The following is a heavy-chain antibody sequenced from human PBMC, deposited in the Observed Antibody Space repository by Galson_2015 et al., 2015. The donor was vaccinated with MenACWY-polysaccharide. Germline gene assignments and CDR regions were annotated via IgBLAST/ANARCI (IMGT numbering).Heavy chain of an antibody. CDR1: GYTFTSYD. CDR2: MNPNSGNT. J-gene: IGHJ4*02. CDR3: ARARERREVDY. Sequence: SVKVSCKASGYTFTSYDINWVRQATGQGLEWMGWMNPNSGNTGYAQKFRGRVTMTRNTSISTAYMELSSLRSDDTAVYYCARARERREVDYWGQGTLVTVSS. D-gene: IGHD1-1*01. V-gene: IGHV1-8*01.